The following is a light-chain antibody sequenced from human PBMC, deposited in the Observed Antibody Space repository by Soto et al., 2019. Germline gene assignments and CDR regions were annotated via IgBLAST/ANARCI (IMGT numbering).Light chain of an antibody. V-gene: IGLV2-14*01. CDR1: SSDVGGYKY. CDR2: EVS. CDR3: ISCTSSSTRV. Sequence: QSALTQPASVSGSPGQSITISCTGTSSDVGGYKYVSWYQQHPGKAPKLLIYEVSNRPSGVSNRFSGSKSGNTASLTISGLPAEDEDDYYCISCTSSSTRVFGGGTKLTVL. J-gene: IGLJ2*01.